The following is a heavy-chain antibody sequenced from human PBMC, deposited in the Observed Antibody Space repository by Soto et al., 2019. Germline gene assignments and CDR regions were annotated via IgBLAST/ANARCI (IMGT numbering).Heavy chain of an antibody. CDR2: ISYDGSNK. CDR3: AKELGRKQPPGAH. J-gene: IGHJ4*02. V-gene: IGHV3-30*18. CDR1: GFTFSSYG. Sequence: QVQLVESGGGVVQPGRSLRLSCAASGFTFSSYGMHWVRQAPGKGLEWVAVISYDGSNKYYADAVKGRFTISRDNSKNTLYLQMNSRRAEDTAVYYCAKELGRKQPPGAHWCQGTLVTVSA. D-gene: IGHD6-13*01.